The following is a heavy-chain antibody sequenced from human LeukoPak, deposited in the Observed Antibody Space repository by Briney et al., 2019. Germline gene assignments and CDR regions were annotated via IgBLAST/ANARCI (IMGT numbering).Heavy chain of an antibody. V-gene: IGHV1-2*02. CDR3: ARYSSSSPYYYYYYMDV. CDR1: GGTFSNYA. D-gene: IGHD6-13*01. J-gene: IGHJ6*03. Sequence: ASVKVSCKASGGTFSNYAISWVRQAPGQGLEWMGWINPNSGGTNYAQKFQGRVTMTRDTSISTAYMELSRLRSDDTAVYYCARYSSSSPYYYYYYMDVWGKGTTVTVSS. CDR2: INPNSGGT.